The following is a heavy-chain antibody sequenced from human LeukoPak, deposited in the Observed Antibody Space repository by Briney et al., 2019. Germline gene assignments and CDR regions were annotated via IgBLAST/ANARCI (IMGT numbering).Heavy chain of an antibody. V-gene: IGHV4-59*01. CDR3: ARVPELPAAQSPSAFDI. Sequence: PSETLSLTCSVSGGSISSYYWNWLRQPPGKGLEWIGYIYYSGSTNYNPSLKSRVTISVDTSKNQFSLKLSSVTAADTAVYYCARVPELPAAQSPSAFDIWGQGTMVTVSS. J-gene: IGHJ3*02. D-gene: IGHD2-2*01. CDR1: GGSISSYY. CDR2: IYYSGST.